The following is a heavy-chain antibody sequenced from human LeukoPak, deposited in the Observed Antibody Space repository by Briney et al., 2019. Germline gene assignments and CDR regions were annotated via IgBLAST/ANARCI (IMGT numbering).Heavy chain of an antibody. CDR1: GFTFSDHH. J-gene: IGHJ4*02. Sequence: PGGSLRLSCAASGFTFSDHHMDWVRQAPGKGLEWVGRVRNKANSFTTNYAASVKGRFTISRDDSMNSLYLQMNSLKTEDTAVYYCVRVWRGYYFDFWGQGTLVTVSS. V-gene: IGHV3-72*01. CDR2: VRNKANSFTT. D-gene: IGHD3-10*01. CDR3: VRVWRGYYFDF.